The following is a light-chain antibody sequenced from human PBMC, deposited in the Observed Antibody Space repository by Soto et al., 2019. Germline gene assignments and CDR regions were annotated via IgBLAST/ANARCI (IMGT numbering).Light chain of an antibody. CDR1: QSVSNNY. CDR3: QQYGSSGT. CDR2: GAS. J-gene: IGKJ1*01. V-gene: IGKV3-20*01. Sequence: SQSAAAVSVSPGERATLSCRASQSVSNNYLAWYQQKPGQAPRLLIYGASNRATGIPDRFSGSGSGTDFTLTISRLEPEDFAVYYCQQYGSSGTFGQGTKVDIK.